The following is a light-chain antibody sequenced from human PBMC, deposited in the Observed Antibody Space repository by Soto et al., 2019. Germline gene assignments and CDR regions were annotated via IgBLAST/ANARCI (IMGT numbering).Light chain of an antibody. CDR1: MRDVGAYNL. CDR2: EVR. J-gene: IGLJ2*01. Sequence: QSALTQPASVSGSPGQSITISCAGTMRDVGAYNLVSWYQQHPGRATQLIIYEVRNRPSGISFRFSGSKSGNTASLTISGLQAEDEADYYCISYTSKSSLIFGGGTKLTVL. V-gene: IGLV2-14*01. CDR3: ISYTSKSSLI.